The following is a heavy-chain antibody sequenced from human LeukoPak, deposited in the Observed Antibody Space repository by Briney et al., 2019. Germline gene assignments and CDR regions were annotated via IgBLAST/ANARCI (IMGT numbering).Heavy chain of an antibody. CDR1: GGSFSGYY. D-gene: IGHD2-15*01. CDR2: INHSGST. Sequence: PSETLSLTCAVYGGSFSGYYWSWIRQPPGKGLEWIGEINHSGSTNYNPSLKSRVTISVDTSKNQFSLKLSSVTAADTAVYYCARVFRKYCSGGSCYSKGDAFDIWGQGTMVTVSS. J-gene: IGHJ3*02. V-gene: IGHV4-34*01. CDR3: ARVFRKYCSGGSCYSKGDAFDI.